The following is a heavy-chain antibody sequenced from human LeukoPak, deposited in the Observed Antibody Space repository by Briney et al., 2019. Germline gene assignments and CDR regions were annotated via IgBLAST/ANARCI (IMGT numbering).Heavy chain of an antibody. CDR2: IKSKTDGGTT. Sequence: PGGSLRLSCAASGFTFSNAWMNWVRQAPGKGLEWVGRIKSKTDGGTTDYAAPVKGRFTISRDDSKNTLYLQMNSLRAEDTAEYYCAKDSNGWYQRGSNYFDYWGQGTLVTVSS. D-gene: IGHD6-19*01. V-gene: IGHV3-15*07. J-gene: IGHJ4*02. CDR3: AKDSNGWYQRGSNYFDY. CDR1: GFTFSNAW.